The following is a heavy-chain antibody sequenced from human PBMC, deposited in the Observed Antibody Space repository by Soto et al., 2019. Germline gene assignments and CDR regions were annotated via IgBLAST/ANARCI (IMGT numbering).Heavy chain of an antibody. CDR3: VRDDSSEPSDY. Sequence: ASVKVSCKASGYTFTSYGISWVRQAPGRGLEWMGWISAYNGNRNYAQKLQGRVTMTTDTSTSTAYMELRSLRSDDTAVYYCVRDDSSEPSDYWGQGTLVTVSS. J-gene: IGHJ4*02. V-gene: IGHV1-18*04. CDR1: GYTFTSYG. CDR2: ISAYNGNR. D-gene: IGHD3-22*01.